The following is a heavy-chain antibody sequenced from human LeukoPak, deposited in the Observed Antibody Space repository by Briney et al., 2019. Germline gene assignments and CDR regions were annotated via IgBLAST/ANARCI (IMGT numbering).Heavy chain of an antibody. CDR2: IYTGDADT. D-gene: IGHD2-8*01. CDR1: GYSFTSYS. V-gene: IGHV5-51*01. CDR3: ARFSHGANGVCYGGKHYYCGMDV. Sequence: GGSLKISCKGSGYSFTSYSIAWLRQMPAKGRQWLGIIYTGDADTTCSPSFQGKVSISADKSIMNACLQWSRLKASDTAMYYCARFSHGANGVCYGGKHYYCGMDVWGQGTTVTVSS. J-gene: IGHJ6*02.